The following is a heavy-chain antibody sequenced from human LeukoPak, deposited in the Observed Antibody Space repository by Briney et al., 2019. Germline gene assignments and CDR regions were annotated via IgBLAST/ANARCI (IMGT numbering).Heavy chain of an antibody. D-gene: IGHD7-27*01. J-gene: IGHJ5*02. CDR1: GYTFTSYG. V-gene: IGHV1-18*01. Sequence: ASVKVSCKASGYTFTSYGISWVRQAPGQGLEWMGWISAYNGNTNYAQKLQGRVTMTTDTSTSTAYTELRSLRSDDTAVYYCARLTGDQGNWFDPXGQXTLXXVSS. CDR3: ARLTGDQGNWFDP. CDR2: ISAYNGNT.